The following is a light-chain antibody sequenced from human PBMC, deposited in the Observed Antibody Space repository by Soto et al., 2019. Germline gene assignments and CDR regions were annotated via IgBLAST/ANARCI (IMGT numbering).Light chain of an antibody. CDR2: YNT. CDR1: GSTFGAGSD. CDR3: QCYDSSLTVL. J-gene: IGLJ2*01. Sequence: QSVLTQPPSVSGAPGQRVTISCTVSGSTFGAGSDVHWYQQVPGTAPKLLISYNTNRPSGVPDRFSGSKSGTSASLAISGLQPEDEADYYCQCYDSSLTVLFGGGTK. V-gene: IGLV1-40*01.